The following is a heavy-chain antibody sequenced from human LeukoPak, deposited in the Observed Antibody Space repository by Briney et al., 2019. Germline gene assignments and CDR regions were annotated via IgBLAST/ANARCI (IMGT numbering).Heavy chain of an antibody. J-gene: IGHJ4*02. CDR3: ARETTPITIFGVATEHYFDY. V-gene: IGHV6-1*01. CDR2: TYYRSKWYN. Sequence: SQTLSLTRAISGDSVSSNSAAWNWIRQSPSRGLEWLGRTYYRSKWYNDYAVSVKSRITINPDTSKNQFSLQLNSVTPEDTAVYYCARETTPITIFGVATEHYFDYWGQGTLVTVSS. D-gene: IGHD3-3*01. CDR1: GDSVSSNSAA.